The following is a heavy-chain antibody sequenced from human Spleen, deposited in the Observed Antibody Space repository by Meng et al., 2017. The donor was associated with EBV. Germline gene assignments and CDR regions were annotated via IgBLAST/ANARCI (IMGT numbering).Heavy chain of an antibody. V-gene: IGHV3-74*01. Sequence: EGQLLGSGGALVQPGGSLTSSCAASGFTFSIAWMHWVRQAPGKGLVWVSRTNEYGTITTYADSVKGRFTISRDNAKNTLYLQMNSLRAEDTAVYYCSRDLAGSDDYWGQGTLVTVSS. D-gene: IGHD1-14*01. CDR2: TNEYGTIT. J-gene: IGHJ4*02. CDR1: GFTFSIAW. CDR3: SRDLAGSDDY.